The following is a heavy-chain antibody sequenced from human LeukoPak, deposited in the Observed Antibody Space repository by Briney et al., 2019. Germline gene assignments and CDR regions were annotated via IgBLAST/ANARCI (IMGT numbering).Heavy chain of an antibody. CDR2: IFYSGST. D-gene: IGHD3-22*01. Sequence: SETLSLTCTVSSGSISTSNYYWGWVRQPPGKALEWIGNIFYSGSTYYSPSLKSRVTISPDTSRNQFSLKLSSVTAADTAVYYCARDRYYYDSSGYSIFDYWGQGTLVTVSS. J-gene: IGHJ4*02. V-gene: IGHV4-39*07. CDR3: ARDRYYYDSSGYSIFDY. CDR1: SGSISTSNYY.